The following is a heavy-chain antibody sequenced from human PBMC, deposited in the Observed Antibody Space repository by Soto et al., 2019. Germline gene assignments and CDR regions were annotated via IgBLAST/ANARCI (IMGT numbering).Heavy chain of an antibody. D-gene: IGHD2-15*01. CDR2: MNPNSGNT. CDR3: ARGTYCSGGSCTAHYMDV. CDR1: GYTFTSYD. J-gene: IGHJ6*03. Sequence: ASVKVSCKASGYTFTSYDINWVRQATGQGLEWMGWMNPNSGNTGYAQKFQGRVTMTRNTSISTAYMELSSLRSEDTAVYYCARGTYCSGGSCTAHYMDVWGKGTXVTVSS. V-gene: IGHV1-8*01.